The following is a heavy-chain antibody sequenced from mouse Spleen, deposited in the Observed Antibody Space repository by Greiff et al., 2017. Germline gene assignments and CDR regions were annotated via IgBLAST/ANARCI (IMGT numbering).Heavy chain of an antibody. CDR1: GYTFTSYW. CDR2: IDPSDSYT. CDR3: ASSKYGSSPFAY. Sequence: QVQLQQPGAELVMPGASVKLSCKASGYTFTSYWMHWVKQRPGQGLEWIGEIDPSDSYTNYNQKFKGKATLTVDKSSSTAYMQLSSLTSEDSAVYYCASSKYGSSPFAYWGQGTLVTVSA. V-gene: IGHV1-69*01. J-gene: IGHJ3*01. D-gene: IGHD1-1*01.